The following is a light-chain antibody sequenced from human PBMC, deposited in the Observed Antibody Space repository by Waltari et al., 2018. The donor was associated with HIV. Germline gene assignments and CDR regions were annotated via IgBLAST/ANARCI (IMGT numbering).Light chain of an antibody. CDR3: CSYAGSSPVL. V-gene: IGLV2-23*01. CDR1: SSDVGSYNL. Sequence: QSALTQPASVSGSPGQSITISCTGTSSDVGSYNLVSWYQQHPGKAPILMIYEGSKRPSGVSTRFSGSKSGSTASLTTSGLQAEDEAGYYCCSYAGSSPVLFGGGTKLTVL. J-gene: IGLJ2*01. CDR2: EGS.